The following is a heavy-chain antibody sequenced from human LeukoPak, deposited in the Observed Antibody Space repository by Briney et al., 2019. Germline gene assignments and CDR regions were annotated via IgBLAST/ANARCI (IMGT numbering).Heavy chain of an antibody. J-gene: IGHJ4*02. CDR1: GFTFRSYS. CDR3: ARDRRSGSYDSTDASDY. CDR2: ISSGTSYI. D-gene: IGHD3-22*01. Sequence: GGSLRLSCAASGFTFRSYSMNWVRQAPGRGLEWVSSISSGTSYICYADSVKGRFTISRDNAENSLYLQMHSLRVEDTAVYYCARDRRSGSYDSTDASDYWGQGTLVTVSS. V-gene: IGHV3-21*01.